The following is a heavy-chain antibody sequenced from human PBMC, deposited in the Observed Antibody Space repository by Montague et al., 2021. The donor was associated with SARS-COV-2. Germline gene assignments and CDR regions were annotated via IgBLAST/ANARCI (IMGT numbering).Heavy chain of an antibody. CDR3: ARDPLYYGLLSSGSYYNAYYYYYGMDV. CDR2: ISSSSSYI. V-gene: IGHV3-21*01. CDR1: GFTFSSYS. D-gene: IGHD3-10*01. J-gene: IGHJ6*02. Sequence: SLRLSCAASGFTFSSYSMNWVRQAPGKGLEWVSSISSSSSYIYYADSVKGRSTISRDNAKNSLYLQMNSLRAEDTAVYYCARDPLYYGLLSSGSYYNAYYYYYGMDVWGQGTTVTVSS.